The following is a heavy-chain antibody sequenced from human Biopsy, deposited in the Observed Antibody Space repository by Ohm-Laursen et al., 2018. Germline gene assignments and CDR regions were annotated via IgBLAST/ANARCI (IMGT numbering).Heavy chain of an antibody. CDR2: IRSKVNNYAT. V-gene: IGHV3-73*01. Sequence: SLRLPCAASGFTFGDSAMHWVRQASGKGLEWIGRIRSKVNNYATAYAASVTGRFTISRDDSKNTAYLQMNSLKTEDTAVYYCTTYDNSGDYRDYWGQGTQVTVSS. CDR3: TTYDNSGDYRDY. D-gene: IGHD4-23*01. J-gene: IGHJ4*02. CDR1: GFTFGDSA.